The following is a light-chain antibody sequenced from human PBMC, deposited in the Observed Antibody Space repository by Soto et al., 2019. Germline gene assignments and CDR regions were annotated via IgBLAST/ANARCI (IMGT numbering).Light chain of an antibody. Sequence: DIQMTQSPSTLSASVGDRVTITCRASQSISSWLAWYQQNPGKAPKLLIYKASSLESGVPSRLSGRGSGTEFTRTIGSLQHDDSAAYYVQQCNNYPWTFRRATKVEIK. CDR1: QSISSW. CDR2: KAS. CDR3: QQCNNYPWT. V-gene: IGKV1-5*03. J-gene: IGKJ1*01.